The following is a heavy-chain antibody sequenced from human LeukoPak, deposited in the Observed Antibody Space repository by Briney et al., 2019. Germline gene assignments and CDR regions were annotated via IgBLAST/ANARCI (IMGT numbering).Heavy chain of an antibody. CDR2: IYHSGST. J-gene: IGHJ6*03. D-gene: IGHD5-24*01. CDR3: ARSTRVEMATITRWQSYYYYYMDV. Sequence: PSETLSLTCTVSGYSISSGYYWGWIRQPPGKGLEWIGSIYHSGSTYYNPSLKSRVTISVDTSKNQFSLKLSSVTAADTAVYYCARSTRVEMATITRWQSYYYYYMDVWGKGTTVTISS. CDR1: GYSISSGYY. V-gene: IGHV4-38-2*02.